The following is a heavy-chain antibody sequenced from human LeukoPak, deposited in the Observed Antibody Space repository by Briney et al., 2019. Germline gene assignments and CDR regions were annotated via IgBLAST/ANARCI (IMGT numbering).Heavy chain of an antibody. Sequence: IISSSSYIYYAASVKGRFTISVDNAKNSLYLQMNSLRAEDTAVYYCARDVYSSSWYFDYWGQETLVTVSS. J-gene: IGHJ4*02. CDR2: IISSSSYI. CDR3: ARDVYSSSWYFDY. D-gene: IGHD6-13*01. V-gene: IGHV3-21*01.